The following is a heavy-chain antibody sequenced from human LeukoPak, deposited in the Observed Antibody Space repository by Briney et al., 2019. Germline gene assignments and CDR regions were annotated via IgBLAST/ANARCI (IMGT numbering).Heavy chain of an antibody. J-gene: IGHJ3*02. CDR2: IYYSGST. CDR1: GGSISSSSYY. CDR3: ASTYYDFWSGYSPGNAFDI. D-gene: IGHD3-3*01. Sequence: SETLSLTCTVSGGSISSSSYYWGWVRQPPGKGLEWVGSIYYSGSTYYNPSLKSRVTISVDTSKNQFSLKLSSVTAADTAVYYCASTYYDFWSGYSPGNAFDIWGQGTMVTVSS. V-gene: IGHV4-39*01.